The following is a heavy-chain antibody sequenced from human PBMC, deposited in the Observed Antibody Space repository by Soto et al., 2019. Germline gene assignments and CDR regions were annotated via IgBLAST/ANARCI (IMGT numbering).Heavy chain of an antibody. CDR1: GGSISSYY. Sequence: QVQLQESGPGLVKPSETLSLTCTVSGGSISSYYWSWIRQPPGKGLEWIGYIYYSGSTNYNPSLKSRVPISVDTSKNQCSLKLSSVTAADTAVYYCARDLDEDSYGPPPVYGMDVWGQGTTVTVSS. CDR3: ARDLDEDSYGPPPVYGMDV. CDR2: IYYSGST. V-gene: IGHV4-59*01. J-gene: IGHJ6*02. D-gene: IGHD5-18*01.